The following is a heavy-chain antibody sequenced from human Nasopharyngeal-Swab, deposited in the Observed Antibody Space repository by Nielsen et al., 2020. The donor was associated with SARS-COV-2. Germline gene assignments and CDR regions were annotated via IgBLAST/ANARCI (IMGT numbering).Heavy chain of an antibody. CDR2: INHSGST. V-gene: IGHV4-34*01. Sequence: LETLSLTCAVFGGSFSGYYWSWIRQPPGKGLEWIGEINHSGSTNYNPSLKSRVTISVDTSKNQFSLKLSSVTAADTAVYYCARGNGAFDYWGQGTLVTVSS. CDR3: ARGNGAFDY. CDR1: GGSFSGYY. D-gene: IGHD4-17*01. J-gene: IGHJ4*02.